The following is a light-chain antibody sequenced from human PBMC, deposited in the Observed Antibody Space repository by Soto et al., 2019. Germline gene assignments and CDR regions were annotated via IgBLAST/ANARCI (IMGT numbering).Light chain of an antibody. J-gene: IGKJ4*01. Sequence: DIQLTQSPASVSASVGDRVTITCRASQDTSSWLAWYQQKPGKAPNLLIYSASSLQSGVPSRFSGDGSETEFTLTISSLQPEDFATYYCQQADSFPLTFGGGTKVEL. CDR1: QDTSSW. CDR3: QQADSFPLT. V-gene: IGKV1-12*01. CDR2: SAS.